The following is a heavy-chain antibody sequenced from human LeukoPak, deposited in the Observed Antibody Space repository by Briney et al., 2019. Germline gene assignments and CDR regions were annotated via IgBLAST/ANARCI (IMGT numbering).Heavy chain of an antibody. D-gene: IGHD1-26*01. CDR2: INPHSGGT. CDR3: ARDLRELLGY. J-gene: IGHJ4*02. Sequence: ASVTVSCKASGYTFTDFHLYWVRQAPGQGLEWMGRINPHSGGTDSAQKFQGRLTMTRDTSISTAYLELSGLKSDDTAVYYCARDLRELLGYWGQGTLVTVSS. CDR1: GYTFTDFH. V-gene: IGHV1-2*06.